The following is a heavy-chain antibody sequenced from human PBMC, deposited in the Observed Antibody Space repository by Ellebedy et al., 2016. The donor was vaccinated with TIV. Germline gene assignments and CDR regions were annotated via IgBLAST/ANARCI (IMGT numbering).Heavy chain of an antibody. CDR2: LYYSGIS. J-gene: IGHJ4*02. V-gene: IGHV4-59*01. CDR1: AGSITVYS. CDR3: ARLGRSVAYYYFDY. D-gene: IGHD1-26*01. Sequence: MPSETLSLTCTVSAGSITVYSWAWIRQPPGKEPAWIAYLYYSGISYYNRHLESRVTMSADTSKNQFSLQLSYVTAADTAVYYCARLGRSVAYYYFDYWGQGIRVTVSS.